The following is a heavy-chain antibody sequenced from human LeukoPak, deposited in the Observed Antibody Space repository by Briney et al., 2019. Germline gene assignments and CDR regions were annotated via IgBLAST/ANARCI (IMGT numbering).Heavy chain of an antibody. D-gene: IGHD1-26*01. J-gene: IGHJ6*03. Sequence: PSETLSLTCTVSGGSISSYYWSWIRQPAGKGLEWIGRIYTSGITNYNPSLKSRVTMSVDTSKNQFSLKLSSVTAADTAVYYCARETGSGSYSYYYYYMDVWGKGTTVTVSS. V-gene: IGHV4-4*07. CDR3: ARETGSGSYSYYYYYMDV. CDR2: IYTSGIT. CDR1: GGSISSYY.